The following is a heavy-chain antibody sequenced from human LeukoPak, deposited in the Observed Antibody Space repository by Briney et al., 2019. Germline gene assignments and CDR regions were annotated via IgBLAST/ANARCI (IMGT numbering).Heavy chain of an antibody. J-gene: IGHJ4*02. V-gene: IGHV3-11*01. D-gene: IGHD4-17*01. CDR3: ARGPTTVTSPHFDY. Sequence: GGSLRLSCAASGFTFSDYYMRWIRQAPGKGLEWFSYVSTSGTTIYYADSVKGRFTISRDNAKNSLYLQMNSPRAEDTAVYYCARGPTTVTSPHFDYWGQGTLVTVSS. CDR1: GFTFSDYY. CDR2: VSTSGTTI.